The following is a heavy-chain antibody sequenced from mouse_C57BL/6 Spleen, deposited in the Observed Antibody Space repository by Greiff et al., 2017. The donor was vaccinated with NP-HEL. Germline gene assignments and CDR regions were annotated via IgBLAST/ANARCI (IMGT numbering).Heavy chain of an antibody. CDR1: GFTFSSYA. J-gene: IGHJ2*01. CDR3: ARDEAYYSNYDY. D-gene: IGHD2-5*01. Sequence: EVKVVEPGGGLVKPGGSLKLSCAASGFTFSSYAMSWVRQTPGQRLEWVATISAGGSYTYYPDNVKGRFTISRDNAKNNLYLQMSHLKSEDTAMEYCARDEAYYSNYDYWGQGTTLTVSS. CDR2: ISAGGSYT. V-gene: IGHV5-4*01.